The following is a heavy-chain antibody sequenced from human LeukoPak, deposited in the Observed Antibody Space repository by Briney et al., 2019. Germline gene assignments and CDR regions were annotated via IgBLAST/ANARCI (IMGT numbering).Heavy chain of an antibody. D-gene: IGHD5-12*01. V-gene: IGHV3-30*18. Sequence: GGSLRLSCAASGFTFSSYGMHWVRQAPGKGLEWVAVISYDGSDKYYADSVKGRFTISRDNSKNTLYLQMNSLRAEDTAVYYCAKDLVATTYRDAFDIWGQGTMVTVSS. CDR3: AKDLVATTYRDAFDI. J-gene: IGHJ3*02. CDR1: GFTFSSYG. CDR2: ISYDGSDK.